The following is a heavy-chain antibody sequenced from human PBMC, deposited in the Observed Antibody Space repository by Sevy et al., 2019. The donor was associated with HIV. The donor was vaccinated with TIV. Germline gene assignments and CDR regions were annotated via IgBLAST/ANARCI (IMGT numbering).Heavy chain of an antibody. CDR3: ASLAAASGLDYMDV. V-gene: IGHV1-46*01. Sequence: GESLKISCKASGYTLTSHYMHWVRQAPGQGLEWMGISNPRGGYTRYAQKFQGRVIMTRDTSTSTAYMELSSLRSDDTAVYYCASLAAASGLDYMDVWGKGTTVTVSS. J-gene: IGHJ6*03. D-gene: IGHD6-13*01. CDR2: SNPRGGYT. CDR1: GYTLTSHY.